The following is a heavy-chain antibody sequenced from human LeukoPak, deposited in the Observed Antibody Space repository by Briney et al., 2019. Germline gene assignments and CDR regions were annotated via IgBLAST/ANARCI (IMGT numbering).Heavy chain of an antibody. J-gene: IGHJ4*02. CDR1: GFTFSGYW. D-gene: IGHD6-19*01. CDR2: IKQDGSEK. Sequence: PGGSLRLSCAASGFTFSGYWMNWVRQAPGKGLEWVANIKQDGSEKYHVDSVKGRFTISRDNAKNSLYLQMNSLRAEDTAVYYRARDLTRYPVAVEDYWGQGTLVTVSA. V-gene: IGHV3-7*05. CDR3: ARDLTRYPVAVEDY.